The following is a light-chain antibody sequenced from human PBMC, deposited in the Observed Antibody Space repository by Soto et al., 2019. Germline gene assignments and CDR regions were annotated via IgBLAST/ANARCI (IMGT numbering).Light chain of an antibody. CDR2: WAS. V-gene: IGKV4-1*01. CDR3: QQYYSSLWT. Sequence: DIVMTQSPDSLAVSLGERATINCKSSQSVLYSSNNKNYLAWYQQKPGQPPKLLIYWASTRESGVPDRFSGSGSVTDFTLAISGLQDEDVAVYYCQQYYSSLWTFGQGTKVEIK. J-gene: IGKJ1*01. CDR1: QSVLYSSNNKNY.